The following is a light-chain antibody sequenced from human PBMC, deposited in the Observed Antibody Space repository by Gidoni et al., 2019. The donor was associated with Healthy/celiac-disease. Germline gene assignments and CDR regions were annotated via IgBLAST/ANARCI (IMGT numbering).Light chain of an antibody. V-gene: IGKV1-9*01. CDR1: QGISRS. CDR3: QQLNSYPLT. J-gene: IGKJ4*01. Sequence: DIQLTQSPSFLSASVGDRVTITCRTSQGISRSLAWYQQKPGKAPKLLIYAASTLQSGVPSRFSGSGSGTEFTLTISSLHPEDFATYYCQQLNSYPLTFGGGTKVEIK. CDR2: AAS.